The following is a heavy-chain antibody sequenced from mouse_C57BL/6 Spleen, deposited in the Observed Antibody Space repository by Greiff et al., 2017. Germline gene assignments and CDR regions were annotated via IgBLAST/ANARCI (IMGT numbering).Heavy chain of an antibody. CDR2: IDPSDSYT. CDR1: GYTFTSYW. Sequence: QVQLQQPGAELVRPGTSVKLSCKASGYTFTSYWMHWVKQRPGQGLEWIGVIDPSDSYTNYNQKFKGKATLTVDTSSSTAYMQLSSLTSEDSAVYYCVRDDGSSHYYAMDYWGQGTSVTVSS. D-gene: IGHD1-1*01. V-gene: IGHV1-59*01. CDR3: VRDDGSSHYYAMDY. J-gene: IGHJ4*01.